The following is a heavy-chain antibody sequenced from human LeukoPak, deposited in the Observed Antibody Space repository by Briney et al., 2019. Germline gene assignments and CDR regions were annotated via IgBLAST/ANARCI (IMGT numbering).Heavy chain of an antibody. D-gene: IGHD3-22*01. V-gene: IGHV1-69*02. CDR3: ARVLRNYYDSSDYYYYGMDV. CDR1: GGTFSSYT. Sequence: SVKVSCKASGGTFSSYTISWVRQASGQGLEWMGRIIPILGIANYAQKFQGRVTITADKSTSTAYMELSSLRSEDTAVYYCARVLRNYYDSSDYYYYGMDVWGQGTTVTVSS. J-gene: IGHJ6*02. CDR2: IIPILGIA.